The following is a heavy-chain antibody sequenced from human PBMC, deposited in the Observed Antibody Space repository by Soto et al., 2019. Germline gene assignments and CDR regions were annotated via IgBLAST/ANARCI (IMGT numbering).Heavy chain of an antibody. D-gene: IGHD6-25*01. J-gene: IGHJ6*03. Sequence: EVQLLESGGGLAQPGGSLRLSCAASGFTFRNYAMRWVRQAPGKGLEWVSAITGPGGTTYYADAVKGRFTTSRDNSKNTLYLQMNSLRDEDTAVYYCARRADSGSGCMDVWGKGTTVTVSS. CDR1: GFTFRNYA. V-gene: IGHV3-23*01. CDR3: ARRADSGSGCMDV. CDR2: ITGPGGTT.